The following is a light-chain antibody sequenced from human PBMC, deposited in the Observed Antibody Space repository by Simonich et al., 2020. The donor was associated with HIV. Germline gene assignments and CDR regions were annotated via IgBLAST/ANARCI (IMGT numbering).Light chain of an antibody. V-gene: IGKV3-15*01. CDR1: QRGSSN. CDR3: QQYDSWPYT. CDR2: GAS. Sequence: EIVMTQSPATLSVSPGERATLSCRASQRGSSNLAWYQQKPGQAPRPLIYGASTRATGIPARFSGSGSGTEFTLTISSMQSEDFAVYYCQQYDSWPYTFGQGTKVEIK. J-gene: IGKJ2*01.